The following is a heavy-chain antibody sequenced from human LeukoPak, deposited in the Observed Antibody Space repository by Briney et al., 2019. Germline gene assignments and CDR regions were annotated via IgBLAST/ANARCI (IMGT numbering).Heavy chain of an antibody. CDR3: AKDYYDFWSGFDS. CDR1: GFTFRSYV. Sequence: GGSLRLSCAASGFTFRSYVMIWVRQAPGKGLEWVSTISGSGGSTYYADSVKGRFTISRDNSKDTLYLQMNSLRAEDTALYYCAKDYYDFWSGFDSWGQGTLVTVSS. CDR2: ISGSGGST. J-gene: IGHJ4*02. V-gene: IGHV3-23*01. D-gene: IGHD3-3*01.